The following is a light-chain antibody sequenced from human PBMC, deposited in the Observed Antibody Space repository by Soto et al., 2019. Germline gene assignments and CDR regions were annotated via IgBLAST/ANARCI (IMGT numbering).Light chain of an antibody. CDR1: RSFSTGY. J-gene: IGKJ1*01. Sequence: EIVLTQSPGTLSLSPEERATLSCRSSRSFSTGYLVWYQQKPGRAARLLIYGAASRATGITDRLSGSGSGTDFSPTISRLEPEDFAVYYCRQYGSSLWTFGQGTKVDIK. V-gene: IGKV3-20*01. CDR2: GAA. CDR3: RQYGSSLWT.